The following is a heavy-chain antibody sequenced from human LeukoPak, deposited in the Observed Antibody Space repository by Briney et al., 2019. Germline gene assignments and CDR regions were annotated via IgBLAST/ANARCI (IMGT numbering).Heavy chain of an antibody. D-gene: IGHD3-10*01. CDR3: ARDRAGVWFGELLGY. Sequence: ASVKVSCKASGYTFTSYGISWVRQAPGQWLEWMGWISAYNGNTNYAQKLQGRVTMTTDTSTSTAYMELRSLRSDDTAVYYCARDRAGVWFGELLGYWGQGTLVTVSS. CDR1: GYTFTSYG. J-gene: IGHJ4*02. V-gene: IGHV1-18*01. CDR2: ISAYNGNT.